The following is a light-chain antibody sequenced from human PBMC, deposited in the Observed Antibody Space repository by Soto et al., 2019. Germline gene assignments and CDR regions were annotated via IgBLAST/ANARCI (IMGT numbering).Light chain of an antibody. Sequence: QSALTQPASVSGSPGQSITISCTGTSSDVADYKYVSWYQQHPGKAPKALIAEVTKRPSGVSDRFSGSKSGNTASLTISGLQAEYEADYYCSSYTTNSTLVFGTGTKVTVL. CDR1: SSDVADYKY. CDR2: EVT. CDR3: SSYTTNSTLV. J-gene: IGLJ1*01. V-gene: IGLV2-14*01.